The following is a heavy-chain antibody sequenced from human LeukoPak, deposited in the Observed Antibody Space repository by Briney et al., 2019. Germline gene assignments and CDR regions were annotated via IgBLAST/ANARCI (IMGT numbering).Heavy chain of an antibody. CDR1: GDSVISGRFY. CDR3: AREGGFFRPLDY. J-gene: IGHJ4*02. D-gene: IGHD3-3*01. V-gene: IGHV4-61*03. CDR2: VHLDGRT. Sequence: PSETLSLTCTVSGDSVISGRFYWSWVRQTPGKGLEWIGEVHLDGRTNYNPSLESRLTISVDLSENHISLKLTSVTAADTAVYYCAREGGFFRPLDYSGQGTLVTVSS.